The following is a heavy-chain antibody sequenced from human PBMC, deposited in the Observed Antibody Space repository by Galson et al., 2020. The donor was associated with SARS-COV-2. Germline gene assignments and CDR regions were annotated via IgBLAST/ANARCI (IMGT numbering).Heavy chain of an antibody. D-gene: IGHD1-1*01. V-gene: IGHV3-21*01. CDR3: VMDGQLGGLDY. CDR2: ISRSSSDI. J-gene: IGHJ4*02. CDR1: GFPLGHYT. Sequence: AVTKSGGSLRLSCDGSGFPLGHYTMHWVRQAPGLGLEWVSSISRSSSDIYYGDSLKGRFTISSDNAKNSLYLQMDSLRAEDTAVYYCVMDGQLGGLDYWGQGTLVTVSS.